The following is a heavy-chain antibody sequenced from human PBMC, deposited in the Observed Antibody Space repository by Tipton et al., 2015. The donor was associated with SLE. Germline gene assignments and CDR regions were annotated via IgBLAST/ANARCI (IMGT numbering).Heavy chain of an antibody. J-gene: IGHJ2*01. CDR1: GGSISSSSYY. Sequence: TLSLTCTVSGGSISSSSYYWGWIRQPPGKGLEWIGSIYYSGSTYYNPSLKSRVTISVDTSKNQLSLKLSSVTAADTAVYYCATCKGSYWYFDLWGRGSLVTVSS. V-gene: IGHV4-39*07. CDR2: IYYSGST. CDR3: ATCKGSYWYFDL. D-gene: IGHD2/OR15-2a*01.